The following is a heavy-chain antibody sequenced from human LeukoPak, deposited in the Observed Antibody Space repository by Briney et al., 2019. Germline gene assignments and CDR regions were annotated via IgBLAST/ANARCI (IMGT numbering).Heavy chain of an antibody. CDR3: ARVVGGLTDAFDI. J-gene: IGHJ3*02. V-gene: IGHV1-2*06. Sequence: ASVKVSCKASGYTFTGYYIHWVRQAPGQGLEWMGRINPNSGGPNYAQRFQGRVTMTRDTSISTAYMELSRLRSDDTAVYYCARVVGGLTDAFDIWGQGTMVTVSS. CDR1: GYTFTGYY. CDR2: INPNSGGP. D-gene: IGHD1-26*01.